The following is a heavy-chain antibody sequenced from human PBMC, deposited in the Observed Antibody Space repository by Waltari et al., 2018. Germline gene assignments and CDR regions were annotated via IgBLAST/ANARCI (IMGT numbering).Heavy chain of an antibody. D-gene: IGHD3-3*01. CDR3: ARGLPYYDFWGGYLDY. CDR2: IVTAGDT. V-gene: IGHV3-13*01. CDR1: GFTFSSYD. J-gene: IGHJ4*02. Sequence: EVQLVESGGGLVQPGGSLRLSCAASGFTFSSYDMHWVRQATGKGREWVSAIVTAGDTYYPGSVKGRFTISRENAKNSLYLQMNSLRAEDTAVYYCARGLPYYDFWGGYLDYWGQGTLVTVSS.